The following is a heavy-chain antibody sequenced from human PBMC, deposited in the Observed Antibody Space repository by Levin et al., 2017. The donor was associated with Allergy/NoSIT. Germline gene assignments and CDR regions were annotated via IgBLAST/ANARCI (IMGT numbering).Heavy chain of an antibody. CDR1: GGSISSYY. CDR2: IYYSGST. CDR3: ARMYCSSTSCYAGMGLNWFDP. D-gene: IGHD2-2*01. Sequence: SQTLSLTRTVSGGSISSYYWSWIRQPPGKGLEWIGYIYYSGSTNYNPSLKSRVTISVDTSKNQFSLKLSSVTAADTAVYYCARMYCSSTSCYAGMGLNWFDPWGQGTLVTVSS. V-gene: IGHV4-59*01. J-gene: IGHJ5*02.